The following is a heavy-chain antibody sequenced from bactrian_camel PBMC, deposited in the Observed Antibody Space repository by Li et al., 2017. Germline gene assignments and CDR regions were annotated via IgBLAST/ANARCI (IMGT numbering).Heavy chain of an antibody. V-gene: IGHV3S31*01. CDR3: AARSTYGGTWAGASEYSY. CDR2: ISAGGGGT. J-gene: IGHJ4*01. Sequence: DVQLVESGGGSVQAGGSLRLSCVVSVYARHCMAWSRQRPGKEREGVAAISAGGGGTYYADSVAGRFTISQDDSKNTVYLQMNSLKPTDSAMYLCAARSTYGGTWAGASEYSYWGQGTQVTVS. CDR1: VYARHC. D-gene: IGHD6*01.